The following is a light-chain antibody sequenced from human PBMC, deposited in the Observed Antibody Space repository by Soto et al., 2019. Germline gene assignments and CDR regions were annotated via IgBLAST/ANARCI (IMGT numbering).Light chain of an antibody. CDR1: SGHSNYA. J-gene: IGLJ7*01. CDR3: QTWGSGSAIVV. Sequence: QSVLTQSPSASASLGASVKLTCTLSSGHSNYAIAWHQQQPEQGPRYLMTVNSGGSHIKGDGIPDRFSGSSSGAERYLFISSLQSEDEADYYCQTWGSGSAIVVFGGGTQLTVL. CDR2: VNSGGSH. V-gene: IGLV4-69*01.